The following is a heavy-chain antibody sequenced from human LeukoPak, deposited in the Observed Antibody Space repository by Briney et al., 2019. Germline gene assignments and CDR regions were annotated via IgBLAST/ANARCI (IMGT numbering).Heavy chain of an antibody. CDR3: ARVPSLYSYGYFDY. J-gene: IGHJ4*02. D-gene: IGHD5-18*01. CDR2: IIPILGIA. CDR1: GGTFGSYA. V-gene: IGHV1-69*04. Sequence: SVKVSCKASGGTFGSYAISWVRQAPGQGLEWMGRIIPILGIANYAQKFQGRVTITADKSTSTAYMELSSLRSEDTAVYYCARVPSLYSYGYFDYWGQGTLATVSS.